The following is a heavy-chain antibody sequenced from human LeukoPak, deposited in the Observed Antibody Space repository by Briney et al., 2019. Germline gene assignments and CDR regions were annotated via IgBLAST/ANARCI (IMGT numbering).Heavy chain of an antibody. J-gene: IGHJ4*02. Sequence: SETLSLTCTVSGGSISSYYWSWIRQPPGKGLEWIGYIYYSGSTYYNPSLKSRVTFFVDTSKNQFSLKLISVTTTDTAVYYCARHAYSSSLSFDYWGQGTLVTVSP. CDR3: ARHAYSSSLSFDY. CDR2: IYYSGST. D-gene: IGHD6-6*01. V-gene: IGHV4-59*08. CDR1: GGSISSYY.